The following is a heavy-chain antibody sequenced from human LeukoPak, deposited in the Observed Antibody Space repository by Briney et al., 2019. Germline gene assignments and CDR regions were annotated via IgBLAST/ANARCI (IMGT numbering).Heavy chain of an antibody. Sequence: GGSLRLSCAASGFTFSSYAMNWVRQAPGKGLEWVATIKEDGSQEDYVDSVKGRFTISRDNARSSLYLQMNSQRVEDTAVYYCARGREITVSGTDYFDYWGQGTLVTVSS. CDR1: GFTFSSYA. D-gene: IGHD6-19*01. J-gene: IGHJ4*02. CDR3: ARGREITVSGTDYFDY. CDR2: IKEDGSQE. V-gene: IGHV3-7*01.